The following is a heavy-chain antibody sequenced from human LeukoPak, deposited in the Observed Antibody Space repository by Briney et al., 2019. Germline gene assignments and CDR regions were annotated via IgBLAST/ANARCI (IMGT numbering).Heavy chain of an antibody. Sequence: SETLSLTCTVSGASIRTYYWSWIRQPPGKGLEWIGYIYYSGSTNYNPSLKSRVTISVDTSKNQFSLKLSSVTAADTAVYYCARHSHRSSWSYYFDYWGQGTLVTVSS. D-gene: IGHD6-13*01. V-gene: IGHV4-59*01. CDR1: GASIRTYY. J-gene: IGHJ4*02. CDR3: ARHSHRSSWSYYFDY. CDR2: IYYSGST.